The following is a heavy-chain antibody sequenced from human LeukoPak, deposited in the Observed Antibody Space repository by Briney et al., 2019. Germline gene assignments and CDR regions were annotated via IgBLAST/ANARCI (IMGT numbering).Heavy chain of an antibody. J-gene: IGHJ5*02. CDR2: MNPKSGNT. Sequence: ASVKLSCKASGHPFSNYDIDWVRQAPGQGLEWVGWMNPKSGNTGYGQKFQGRVTMTRVTSITTAYMELRSLRSDDTAVYYCTKASLAFGTKYFDPWGQGTLVTVSS. V-gene: IGHV1-8*01. CDR1: GHPFSNYD. D-gene: IGHD3-10*01. CDR3: TKASLAFGTKYFDP.